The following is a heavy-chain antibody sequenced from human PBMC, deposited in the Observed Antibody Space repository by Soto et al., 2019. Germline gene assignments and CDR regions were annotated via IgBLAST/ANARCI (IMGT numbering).Heavy chain of an antibody. CDR3: ARDLPSSFYDYVWGSYRPPDSFDI. Sequence: EVQLVESGGGLVQPGGSLRLSCAASGFTFSSYWMSWVRQAPGKGLEWVANIKQDGSEKYYVDSVKGRFTISRDNAKNSLYLQMNSLRAEDTAVYYCARDLPSSFYDYVWGSYRPPDSFDIWGQGTMVTVSS. J-gene: IGHJ3*02. V-gene: IGHV3-7*01. CDR2: IKQDGSEK. CDR1: GFTFSSYW. D-gene: IGHD3-16*02.